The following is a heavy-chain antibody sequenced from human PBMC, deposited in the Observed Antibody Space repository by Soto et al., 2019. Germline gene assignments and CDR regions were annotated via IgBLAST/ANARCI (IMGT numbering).Heavy chain of an antibody. J-gene: IGHJ6*02. CDR3: ARGRGYSYGFGEIRYYNDAMDG. D-gene: IGHD5-18*01. CDR1: VGSFSGYY. V-gene: IGHV4-34*01. Sequence: SETLSLTCAFNVGSFSGYYWTWIRQPPGKGLEWIGEIDHSGGTNYSPSLKSRVTISVQKSKKQFSLRLTSVTAADTAVYYCARGRGYSYGFGEIRYYNDAMDGWGPGTTVTVSS. CDR2: IDHSGGT.